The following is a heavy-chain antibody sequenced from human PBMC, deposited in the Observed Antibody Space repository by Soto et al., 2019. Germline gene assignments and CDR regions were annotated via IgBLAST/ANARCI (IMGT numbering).Heavy chain of an antibody. Sequence: GGSLRLSCAASGFTVSSNYMSWVRQAPGKGLEWVSVIYSGGSTYYADSVKGRFTISRDNSKNTLYLQMNSLRAEDTAVYYCAREAPRYDILTGYPSYYMDVWGKGTTVTVSS. V-gene: IGHV3-66*01. J-gene: IGHJ6*03. CDR3: AREAPRYDILTGYPSYYMDV. D-gene: IGHD3-9*01. CDR1: GFTVSSNY. CDR2: IYSGGST.